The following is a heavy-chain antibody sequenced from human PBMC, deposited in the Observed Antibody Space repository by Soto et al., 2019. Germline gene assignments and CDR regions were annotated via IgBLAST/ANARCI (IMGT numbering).Heavy chain of an antibody. CDR3: ARGTDKTYYYDSSGSHFDY. D-gene: IGHD3-22*01. CDR1: GYTFTGYY. CDR2: INPNSGGT. Sequence: ASVKVSCKASGYTFTGYYMHWVRQAPGQGLEWMGWINPNSGGTNYAQKFQGWVTMTRDTTISTAYMELSRLRTDDTTAYYCARGTDKTYYYDSSGSHFDYWGQGTLVTVSS. V-gene: IGHV1-2*04. J-gene: IGHJ4*02.